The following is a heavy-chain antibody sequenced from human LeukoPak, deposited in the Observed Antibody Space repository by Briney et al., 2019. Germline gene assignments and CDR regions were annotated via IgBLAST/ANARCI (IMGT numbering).Heavy chain of an antibody. V-gene: IGHV3-33*01. D-gene: IGHD3-16*02. CDR3: ARGLLSIHDAFDI. CDR1: GFTFSSYG. Sequence: PGGSLRLSCAASGFTFSSYGMHWVRQAPGKGLEWVAVIWYDGSNKYYADSVKGRFTISRDNSKSTLYLQMNSLRAEDTAVYYCARGLLSIHDAFDIWGQGTMVTVSS. J-gene: IGHJ3*02. CDR2: IWYDGSNK.